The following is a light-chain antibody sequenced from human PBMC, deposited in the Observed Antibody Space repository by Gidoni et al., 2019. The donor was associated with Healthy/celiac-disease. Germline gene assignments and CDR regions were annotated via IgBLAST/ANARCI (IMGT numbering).Light chain of an antibody. CDR2: DAS. CDR1: QRVSSD. J-gene: IGKJ3*01. Sequence: EIVLAQSPATLSLSPGERATLSCRASQRVSSDLAWYQQKPGQAPRLLIYDASNRATGIPARFDGSGSGTDFNLTISNLEPEDFAVYYCQQSSNWPPFTFGPGTKVEIK. V-gene: IGKV3-11*01. CDR3: QQSSNWPPFT.